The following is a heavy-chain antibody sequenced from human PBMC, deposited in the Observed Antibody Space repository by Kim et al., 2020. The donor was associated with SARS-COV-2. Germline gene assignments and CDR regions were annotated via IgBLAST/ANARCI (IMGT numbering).Heavy chain of an antibody. J-gene: IGHJ3*02. V-gene: IGHV3-15*01. D-gene: IGHD3-22*01. CDR3: TTDEYYYDSSDAFDI. Sequence: APVKGRLTISRDDSKNTLYLQMNSLKTEETAVYYCTTDEYYYDSSDAFDIWGQGTMVTVSS.